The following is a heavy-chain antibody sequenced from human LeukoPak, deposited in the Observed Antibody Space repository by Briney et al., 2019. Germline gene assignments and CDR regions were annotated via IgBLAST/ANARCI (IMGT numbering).Heavy chain of an antibody. Sequence: GGSLRLSCAASGFTFSSYWMNWVRQAPGKGLEWVANINGDGRDKYYVGSVRGRCTISRDNADNALYLQMNSLRGDDTALYYCARGVDSAIDWWGQGTLVTVSS. CDR1: GFTFSSYW. CDR2: INGDGRDK. V-gene: IGHV3-7*01. D-gene: IGHD3-9*01. CDR3: ARGVDSAIDW. J-gene: IGHJ4*02.